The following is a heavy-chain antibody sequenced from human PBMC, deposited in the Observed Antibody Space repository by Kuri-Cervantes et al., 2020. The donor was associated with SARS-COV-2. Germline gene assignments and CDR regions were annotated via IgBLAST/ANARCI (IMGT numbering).Heavy chain of an antibody. CDR3: AREGWSGYSHQYYFDY. CDR1: GFTFSSYA. V-gene: IGHV3-30*04. Sequence: GGSLRLSCAASGFTFSSYALHWVRQAPGKGLEWVAVISYDGSKKDYGASVKGRFSISRDNSYNTLYLQMNSLRAEDTAVYYCAREGWSGYSHQYYFDYWGQGTLVTVSS. J-gene: IGHJ4*02. CDR2: ISYDGSKK. D-gene: IGHD3-3*01.